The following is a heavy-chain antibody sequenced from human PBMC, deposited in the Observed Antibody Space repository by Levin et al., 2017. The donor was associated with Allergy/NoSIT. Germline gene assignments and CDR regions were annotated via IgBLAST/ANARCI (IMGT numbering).Heavy chain of an antibody. CDR2: IYSDGTT. V-gene: IGHV3-53*01. CDR1: GFNVRSSY. D-gene: IGHD3-9*01. CDR3: ARDRAEYEMLTGYLN. J-gene: IGHJ4*02. Sequence: GGSLRLSCAASGFNVRSSYMSWVRQSPRKGLEWVSMIYSDGTTLYADAVKGRFTISRDTSKNNVYLQMTSLRADDTAKYYCARDRAEYEMLTGYLNWGQGTLVTVSS.